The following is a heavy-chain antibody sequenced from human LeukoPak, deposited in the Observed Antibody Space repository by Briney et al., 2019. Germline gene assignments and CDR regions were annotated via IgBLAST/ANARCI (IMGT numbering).Heavy chain of an antibody. CDR1: GYNFISSG. J-gene: IGHJ4*02. CDR2: ISPYNGNT. D-gene: IGHD2-15*01. V-gene: IGHV1-18*04. CDR3: ARDCSGGSCYDGVDY. Sequence: ASVKVSCKASGYNFISSGVTWVRQAPGQGLEWMGWISPYNGNTNFAQKLQGRVTMTTDTPTSTAYMELRSLTSDDTAVYYCARDCSGGSCYDGVDYWGQGTLVTVSS.